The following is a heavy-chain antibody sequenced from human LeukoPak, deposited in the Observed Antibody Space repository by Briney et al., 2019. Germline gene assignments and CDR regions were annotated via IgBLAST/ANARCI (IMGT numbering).Heavy chain of an antibody. CDR2: ITGSGGTT. Sequence: GASLRLSCAASGFIFRNYAMSWVRQAPGKGLEWVSAITGSGGTTYYADSVKGRFTVSRDNSKNTLYVEMNTLRAEDTAVYYCAKRGDYDILTGYYVSDFWGQGTLVTVSS. CDR1: GFIFRNYA. V-gene: IGHV3-23*01. J-gene: IGHJ4*02. CDR3: AKRGDYDILTGYYVSDF. D-gene: IGHD3-9*01.